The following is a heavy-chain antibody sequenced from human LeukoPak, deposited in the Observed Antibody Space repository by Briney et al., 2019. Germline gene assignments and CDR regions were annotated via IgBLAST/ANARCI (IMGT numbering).Heavy chain of an antibody. D-gene: IGHD2-2*01. CDR1: GFTFSNYA. J-gene: IGHJ4*02. Sequence: GGSLRLSCAASGFTFSNYAMRWVRQAPGEGLEWVSAISGSGGSTYYADSVKGRFTISRDNSKNTLYLQMNSLRAEDTAVYYCAKERQKISSTSLDYWGQGTLVTVSS. V-gene: IGHV3-23*01. CDR2: ISGSGGST. CDR3: AKERQKISSTSLDY.